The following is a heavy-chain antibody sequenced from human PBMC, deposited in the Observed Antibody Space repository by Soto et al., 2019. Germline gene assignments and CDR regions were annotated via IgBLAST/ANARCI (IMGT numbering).Heavy chain of an antibody. CDR2: MSPDGGTI. CDR3: ARRYCSRVICSGNDGFDV. CDR1: GFTFGTSV. J-gene: IGHJ3*01. V-gene: IGHV3-30-3*01. Sequence: QVQLVESGGGVVQPGRSLRLSCVASGFTFGTSVIHWVRQAPGKGLEWVAVMSPDGGTIYYADSVKGRFTISRDNFNNIQYLQMDSLRAEDTSVYYCARRYCSRVICSGNDGFDVWGQGTMVTVSS. D-gene: IGHD2-15*01.